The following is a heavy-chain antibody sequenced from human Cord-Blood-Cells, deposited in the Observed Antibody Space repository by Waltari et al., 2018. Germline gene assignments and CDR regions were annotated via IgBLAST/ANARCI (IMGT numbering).Heavy chain of an antibody. V-gene: IGHV1-69*09. CDR3: ARSPPNWAFDY. CDR1: GGTFSRYA. Sequence: QVQLVQSGAEVKKPGSSVKVSCKASGGTFSRYAISWVRQAPGQGLEWMGRIIPILGIANYAQKFQGRVTITADKSTSTAYMELSSLRSEDTAVYYCARSPPNWAFDYWGQGTLFTVSS. CDR2: IIPILGIA. D-gene: IGHD7-27*01. J-gene: IGHJ4*02.